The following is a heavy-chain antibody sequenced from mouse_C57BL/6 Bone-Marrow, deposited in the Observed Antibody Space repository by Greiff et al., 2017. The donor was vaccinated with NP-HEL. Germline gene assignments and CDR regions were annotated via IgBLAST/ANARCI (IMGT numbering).Heavy chain of an antibody. CDR3: KGITTVVARDYFDD. J-gene: IGHJ2*01. CDR2: IDPEDGDT. V-gene: IGHV14-1*01. D-gene: IGHD1-1*01. CDR1: GFNIKDYY. Sequence: VQLQQSGAELVRPGASVKLSCTASGFNIKDYYMHWVKQRPEQGLEWIGRIDPEDGDTEYAPKFQGKATMTADTSSNTAYLQLSSLTSEDTAVYYCKGITTVVARDYFDDWGQGTTLTVSS.